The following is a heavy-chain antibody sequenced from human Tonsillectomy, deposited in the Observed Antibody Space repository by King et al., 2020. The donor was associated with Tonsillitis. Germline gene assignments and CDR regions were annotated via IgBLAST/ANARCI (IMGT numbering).Heavy chain of an antibody. D-gene: IGHD3-16*02. Sequence: QLQESGPGLVKPSETLSLTCTVSGGSISSSSYYWGWIRQPPGQGLEWIGSIYYSGSTYYNPSLKSRVTISVDTSKNQFSLKLSSVTAADTAVYYCARSRALSHWGQGTLVTVSS. CDR1: GGSISSSSYY. V-gene: IGHV4-39*01. CDR2: IYYSGST. CDR3: ARSRALSH. J-gene: IGHJ4*02.